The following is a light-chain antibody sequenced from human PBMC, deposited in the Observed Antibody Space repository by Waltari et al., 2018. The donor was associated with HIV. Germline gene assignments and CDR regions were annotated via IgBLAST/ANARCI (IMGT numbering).Light chain of an antibody. CDR2: GNN. V-gene: IGLV1-40*01. J-gene: IGLJ2*01. CDR3: QSYDSSMGCVV. CDR1: STHIGAGYD. Sequence: QSVLTQPPSVSAAPGQRLPRSCTGASTHIGAGYDAPWYPHLPATAPKLLISGNNNRPSGVPDRFSGSESGTSASLAITGLQPDDEADYYCQSYDSSMGCVVFGGGTKVTVV.